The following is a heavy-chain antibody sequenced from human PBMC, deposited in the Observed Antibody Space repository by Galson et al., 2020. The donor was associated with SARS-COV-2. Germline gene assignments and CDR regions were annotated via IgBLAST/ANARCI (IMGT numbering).Heavy chain of an antibody. D-gene: IGHD3-3*01. J-gene: IGHJ6*03. Sequence: SETLSLTCTVSGGSISSYYWSWIRQPAGKGLEWIGRIYTSGSTNYNPSLKSRVTMSVDTSKNQFSLKLSSVTAADTAVYYLAGDGPDKTFYYDFWGGYYSLGIPVYYYYMDVWGKGTTVTVSS. CDR2: IYTSGST. CDR1: GGSISSYY. CDR3: AGDGPDKTFYYDFWGGYYSLGIPVYYYYMDV. V-gene: IGHV4-4*07.